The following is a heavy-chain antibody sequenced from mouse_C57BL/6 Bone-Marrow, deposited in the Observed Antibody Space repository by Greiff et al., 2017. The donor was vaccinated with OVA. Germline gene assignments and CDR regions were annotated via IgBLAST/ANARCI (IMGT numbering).Heavy chain of an antibody. CDR3: ARGGYFDY. Sequence: QVQLQQSGAELVRPGASVKLSCKASGSTFTDSYINWVKQRHGQGLEWIARIYPGSGNTYYNAKVKGKATLTAEKSSSTAYMQLSSLTSEDSAVYFCARGGYFDYWGQGTTLTVSS. J-gene: IGHJ2*01. V-gene: IGHV1-76*01. CDR2: IYPGSGNT. CDR1: GSTFTDSY.